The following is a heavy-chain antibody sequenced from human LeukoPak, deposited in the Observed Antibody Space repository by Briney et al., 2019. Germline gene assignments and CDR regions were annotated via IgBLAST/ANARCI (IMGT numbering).Heavy chain of an antibody. Sequence: PGGSLRLSCAASGFSFSSYTMSWVRQAPGKGLEWCSAISGSGGFTYCADSVKGRFTISRDNSKNTLFLQMNSLRAEDTAVYYCAREDSGNYYFDFWGQGTLVTVSS. CDR3: AREDSGNYYFDF. D-gene: IGHD1-26*01. CDR2: ISGSGGFT. V-gene: IGHV3-23*01. J-gene: IGHJ4*02. CDR1: GFSFSSYT.